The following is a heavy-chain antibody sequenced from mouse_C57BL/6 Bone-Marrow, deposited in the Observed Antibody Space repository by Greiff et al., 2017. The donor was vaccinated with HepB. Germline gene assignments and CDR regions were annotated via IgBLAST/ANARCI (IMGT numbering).Heavy chain of an antibody. CDR1: GFNIKDDY. CDR3: TMRDYFDY. CDR2: IDPENGDT. Sequence: EVQLKQSGAELVRPGASVKLSCTASGFNIKDDYMHWVKQRPEQGLEWIGWIDPENGDTEYASKFQGKATITADTSSNTAYLQLSSLTSEDTAVYYCTMRDYFDYWGQGTTLTVSS. V-gene: IGHV14-4*01. J-gene: IGHJ2*01.